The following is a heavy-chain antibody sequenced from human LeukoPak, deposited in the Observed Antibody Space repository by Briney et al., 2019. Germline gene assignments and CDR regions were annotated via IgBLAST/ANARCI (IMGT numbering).Heavy chain of an antibody. V-gene: IGHV3-53*01. Sequence: GGSLRLSCAASGLIVSSNYMSWVRQAPGTGLEWVAVIYSGGRTYYADSVKGRFTISRDNAKNTLYLQMNSLRAEDTAVYYCARVFDYWGRGTLVTVSS. CDR2: IYSGGRT. CDR1: GLIVSSNY. J-gene: IGHJ4*02. CDR3: ARVFDY.